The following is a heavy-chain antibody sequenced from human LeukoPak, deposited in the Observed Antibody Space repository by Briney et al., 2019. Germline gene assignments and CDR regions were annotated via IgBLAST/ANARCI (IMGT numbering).Heavy chain of an antibody. D-gene: IGHD1-26*01. CDR3: ARGGSYLSAFDI. Sequence: GGSLRLSCAASGFTFSSYWMSWVRQAPGKGLEWVSIIYSGGSTFYADSVKGRFTISRDNSKNTLYLQMNSLRAEDTAVYYCARGGSYLSAFDIWGQGTMVAVSS. J-gene: IGHJ3*02. CDR1: GFTFSSYW. CDR2: IYSGGST. V-gene: IGHV3-53*01.